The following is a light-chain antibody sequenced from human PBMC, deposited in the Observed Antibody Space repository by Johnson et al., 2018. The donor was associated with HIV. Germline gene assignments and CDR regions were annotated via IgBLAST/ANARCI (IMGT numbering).Light chain of an antibody. J-gene: IGLJ1*01. V-gene: IGLV1-51*01. CDR3: GTWDNSLSAFV. CDR2: DNN. CDR1: SSNIGNNY. Sequence: QSVLKQPPSVSAAPGQKVTISCSGSSSNIGNNYVSWYQQLPGTAPKLLIYDNNKRPSGIPDRFSGSKSGTSATLGITGLQTGDEADYYCGTWDNSLSAFVFGSGTKVSVL.